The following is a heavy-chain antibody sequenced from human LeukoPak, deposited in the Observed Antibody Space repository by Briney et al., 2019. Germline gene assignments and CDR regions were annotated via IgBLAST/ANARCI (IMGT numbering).Heavy chain of an antibody. D-gene: IGHD1-26*01. J-gene: IGHJ3*02. Sequence: QSGGSLRLSCAASGFTFSSYAMHWVRQAPGKGLEYVSAISSNGGSTYYANSVKGRFTISRDNSMNTLYLQMGSLRAEDMAVYYCARDRGARAFDIWGQGTMVTVSS. CDR3: ARDRGARAFDI. CDR1: GFTFSSYA. CDR2: ISSNGGST. V-gene: IGHV3-64*01.